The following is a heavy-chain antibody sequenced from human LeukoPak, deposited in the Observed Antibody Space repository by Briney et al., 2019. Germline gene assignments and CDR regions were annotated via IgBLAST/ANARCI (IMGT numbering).Heavy chain of an antibody. D-gene: IGHD1-7*01. Sequence: GGSLRLSCAASGFTFTSYSMNWVRQAPGKGLEWVSTISGGGGSTYYADSVKGRFTISRDNSKNTLYLQMNSLRAEDTAVYYCAKGDWNWYYFDYWGQGTLVTVSS. J-gene: IGHJ4*02. CDR3: AKGDWNWYYFDY. CDR2: ISGGGGST. CDR1: GFTFTSYS. V-gene: IGHV3-23*01.